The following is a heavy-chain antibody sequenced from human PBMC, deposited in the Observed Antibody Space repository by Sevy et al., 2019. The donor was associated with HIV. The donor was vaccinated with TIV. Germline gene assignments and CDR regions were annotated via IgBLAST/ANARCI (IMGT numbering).Heavy chain of an antibody. CDR2: IYYTGST. CDR1: GGSISSYY. CDR3: ARELISGRYYGMDV. J-gene: IGHJ6*02. Sequence: SETLSLTCTVSGGSISSYYWSWIRQPPGKGLEWIWYIYYTGSTNYNPSLKSRVTTSVDTSKNQSSLKLSPVTAADTAVYYCARELISGRYYGMDVWGQGTTVTVSS. V-gene: IGHV4-59*01. D-gene: IGHD6-19*01.